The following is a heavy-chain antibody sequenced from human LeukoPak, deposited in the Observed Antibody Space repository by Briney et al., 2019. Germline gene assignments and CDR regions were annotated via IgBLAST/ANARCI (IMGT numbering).Heavy chain of an antibody. CDR1: GFTFSSYG. CDR2: ISYDGSND. Sequence: PGGSLRLSCAASGFTFSSYGMHWVRQAPGKGLEWVAVISYDGSNDYYADSVKGRFTISRDNSKNTLYLQMNSLRAEDTAVYYCANENYYDSSGYIDYWGQGTLVTVSS. V-gene: IGHV3-30*18. D-gene: IGHD3-22*01. CDR3: ANENYYDSSGYIDY. J-gene: IGHJ4*02.